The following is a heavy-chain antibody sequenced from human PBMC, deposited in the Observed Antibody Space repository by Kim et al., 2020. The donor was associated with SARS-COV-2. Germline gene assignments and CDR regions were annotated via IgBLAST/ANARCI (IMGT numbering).Heavy chain of an antibody. D-gene: IGHD3-10*01. CDR3: ARDRVRGVIRAPLDY. CDR2: IWYDGSNK. V-gene: IGHV3-33*01. Sequence: GGSLRLSCAASGFTFSSYGMHWVRQAPGKGLVWVAVIWYDGSNKYYADSVKGRFTISRDNSKNTLYLQMNSLRAEDTAVYYCARDRVRGVIRAPLDYWGQGTLVTVSS. J-gene: IGHJ4*02. CDR1: GFTFSSYG.